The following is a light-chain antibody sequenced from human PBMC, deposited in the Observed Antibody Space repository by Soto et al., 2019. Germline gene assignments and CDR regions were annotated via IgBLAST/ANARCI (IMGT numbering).Light chain of an antibody. V-gene: IGKV3-20*01. CDR1: QSVSSTY. CDR3: QQYGRSPPFT. CDR2: GAS. Sequence: EIVLTQSPGTLSLSPGERATLSCRASQSVSSTYIAWYQQNPGHAPRLLIYGASSRATGIPDRFSGSGSGTDFALTISRREPEDFAVYFCQQYGRSPPFTFGQGTKVEIK. J-gene: IGKJ2*01.